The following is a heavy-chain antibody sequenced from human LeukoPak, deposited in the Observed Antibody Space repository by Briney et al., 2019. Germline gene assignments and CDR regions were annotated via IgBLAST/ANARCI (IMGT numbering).Heavy chain of an antibody. J-gene: IGHJ4*02. CDR2: IGGSGGGT. CDR1: GITFSTYG. D-gene: IGHD4-17*01. Sequence: GGSLRLSCAVSGITFSTYGMSWVRQAPGKGLEWVSAIGGSGGGTYYADSVKGRFTISRDNSKNTLYLQMNSLRAEDTALYYCAKDYGPLSSYWGQGTLVTVSS. CDR3: AKDYGPLSSY. V-gene: IGHV3-23*01.